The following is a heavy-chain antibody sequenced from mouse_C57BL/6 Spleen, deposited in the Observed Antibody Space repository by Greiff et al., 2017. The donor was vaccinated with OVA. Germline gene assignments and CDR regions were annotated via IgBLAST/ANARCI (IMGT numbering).Heavy chain of an antibody. CDR1: GYTFTDYE. D-gene: IGHD1-2*01. Sequence: VKLVESGAELVRPGASVTLSCKASGYTFTDYEMHWVKQTPVHGLEWIGAIDPETGGTAYNQKFKGKAILTADKSSSTAYMELRSLTSEDSAVYYCTRWAHYGRYFDVWGTGTTVTVSS. J-gene: IGHJ1*03. V-gene: IGHV1-15*01. CDR2: IDPETGGT. CDR3: TRWAHYGRYFDV.